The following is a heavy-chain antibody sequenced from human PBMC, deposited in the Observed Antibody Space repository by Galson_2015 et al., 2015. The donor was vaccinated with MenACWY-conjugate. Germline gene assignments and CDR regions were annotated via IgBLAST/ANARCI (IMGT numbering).Heavy chain of an antibody. CDR3: ASSEYGDLHRGAFDL. J-gene: IGHJ3*01. CDR1: GLSVSYNY. V-gene: IGHV3-53*01. CDR2: MFRDGMS. Sequence: SLRLSCAASGLSVSYNYMSWVRQAPGKGLEWVSSMFRDGMSSYADSVRGRVTIFRDNFQTMLYLQMNSLRVEDTAVYFCASSEYGDLHRGAFDLWGRGTLVTVSS. D-gene: IGHD4-17*01.